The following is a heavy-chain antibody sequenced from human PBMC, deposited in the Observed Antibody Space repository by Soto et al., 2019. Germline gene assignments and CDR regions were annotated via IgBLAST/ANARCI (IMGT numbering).Heavy chain of an antibody. CDR1: GFTFSGYY. Sequence: QVQLVESGGGLVKPRGSLRLSCAVSGFTFSGYYMSWIRQAPGKGLEWVSYISSSGSTEQYADSVKGRFTVSRDNAKNSLYLQMNSLRAEDTAVYYWARDRGAVAGQYFDYWGQGTLVTVSS. V-gene: IGHV3-11*01. D-gene: IGHD6-19*01. CDR2: ISSSGSTE. J-gene: IGHJ4*02. CDR3: ARDRGAVAGQYFDY.